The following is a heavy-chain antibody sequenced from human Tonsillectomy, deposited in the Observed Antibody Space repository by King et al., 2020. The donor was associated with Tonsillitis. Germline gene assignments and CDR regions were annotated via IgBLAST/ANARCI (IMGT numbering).Heavy chain of an antibody. Sequence: VQLVESGAEVKKPGASVKVSCKASGYTFTSYDINWVRQATGQGLEWMGWMNPNSGNTGYVQKFQGRVTMTRNTSISTAYMELSSLRSEDTAVYYCARVSDSSGYYYFDYWGQGTLVTVSS. D-gene: IGHD3-22*01. CDR3: ARVSDSSGYYYFDY. CDR1: GYTFTSYD. CDR2: MNPNSGNT. V-gene: IGHV1-8*01. J-gene: IGHJ4*02.